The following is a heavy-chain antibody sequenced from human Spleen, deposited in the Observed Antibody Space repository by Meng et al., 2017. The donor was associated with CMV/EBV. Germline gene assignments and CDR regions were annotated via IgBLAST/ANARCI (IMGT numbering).Heavy chain of an antibody. J-gene: IGHJ5*02. CDR2: INHSGST. CDR3: ARGVNLVVVPAAILRWFDP. Sequence: SVSGYYWSWIRQPPGKGLEWIGEINHSGSTNYNPSLKSRVTISVDTSKNQFSLKLSSVTAADTAVYYCARGVNLVVVPAAILRWFDPWGQGTLVTVSS. CDR1: SVSGYY. V-gene: IGHV4-34*01. D-gene: IGHD2-2*02.